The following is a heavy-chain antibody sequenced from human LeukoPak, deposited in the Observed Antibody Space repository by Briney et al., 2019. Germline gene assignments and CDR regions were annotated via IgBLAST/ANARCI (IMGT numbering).Heavy chain of an antibody. D-gene: IGHD3-3*01. J-gene: IGHJ6*02. Sequence: SVKVSCKASGGTFSSYAISWVRQAPGQGLEWMGRIIPIFGIANYAQKFQGRVTMTEDTSTDTAYMELSSLRSEDTAVYYCATGLRFLVTYYYYGMDVWGQGTTVTVSS. CDR3: ATGLRFLVTYYYYGMDV. V-gene: IGHV1-69*04. CDR1: GGTFSSYA. CDR2: IIPIFGIA.